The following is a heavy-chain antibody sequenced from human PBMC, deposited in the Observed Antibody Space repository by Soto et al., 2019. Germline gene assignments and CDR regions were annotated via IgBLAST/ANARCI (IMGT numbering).Heavy chain of an antibody. V-gene: IGHV4-39*01. CDR3: ARQRTTVVTQAYFDH. CDR1: GESISSSSYY. CDR2: IYYSGRT. J-gene: IGHJ4*02. Sequence: SETLSLTCIVSGESISSSSYYWGWIRQPPGKGLEWIGGIYYSGRTYYNPSFKSRVTISIDTSKNQFSLKLSSVTATDTAVYYCARQRTTVVTQAYFDHWGQGALVTVSS. D-gene: IGHD2-21*02.